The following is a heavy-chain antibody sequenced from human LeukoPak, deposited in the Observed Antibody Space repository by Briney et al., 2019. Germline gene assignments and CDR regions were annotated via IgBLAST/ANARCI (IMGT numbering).Heavy chain of an antibody. J-gene: IGHJ4*02. CDR3: ARDYFDYSSSFDY. CDR1: GYTFIGYY. D-gene: IGHD6-6*01. V-gene: IGHV1-2*02. Sequence: ASVKVSCKASGYTFIGYYMHWVRQAPGQGLEWMGWINPNSGGTNYAQKFQGRVAMTRDTSISTAYMELSRLKSDDTAVYYCARDYFDYSSSFDYWGQGTLVTVSS. CDR2: INPNSGGT.